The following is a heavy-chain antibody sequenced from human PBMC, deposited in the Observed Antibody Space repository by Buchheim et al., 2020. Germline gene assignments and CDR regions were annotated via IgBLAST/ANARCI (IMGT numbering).Heavy chain of an antibody. V-gene: IGHV3-30*02. Sequence: QVQLVESGGGVVQPGRSLRLSCAASGFTFSSYGMHWVRQAPGKGLEWVAFIRYDGSNKYYAEYVKGRFTIYRDNSKNKTYLQMNSLRAEDTAVYYCAKDGQWLDPYFDYWGQGTL. CDR2: IRYDGSNK. CDR1: GFTFSSYG. J-gene: IGHJ4*02. CDR3: AKDGQWLDPYFDY. D-gene: IGHD6-19*01.